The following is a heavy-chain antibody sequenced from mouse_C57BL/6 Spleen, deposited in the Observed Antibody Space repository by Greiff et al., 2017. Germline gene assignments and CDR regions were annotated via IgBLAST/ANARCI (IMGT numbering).Heavy chain of an antibody. D-gene: IGHD1-1*01. J-gene: IGHJ2*01. V-gene: IGHV1-69*01. CDR3: ARAVVATDFDY. CDR1: GYTFTSYW. CDR2: IDPSDSYT. Sequence: QVQLKQPGAELVMPGASVKLSCKASGYTFTSYWMHWVKQRPGQGLEWIGEIDPSDSYTNYNQKFKGKSTLTVDKSSSTAYMQLSSLTSEDSAVYYCARAVVATDFDYWGQGTTLTVSS.